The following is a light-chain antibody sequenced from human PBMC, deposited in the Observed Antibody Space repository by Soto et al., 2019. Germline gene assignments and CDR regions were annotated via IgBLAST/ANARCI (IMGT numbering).Light chain of an antibody. Sequence: EIVLTQSPGTLSLSPGERATLSCRASQSVSSSDLAWYQQKPGQAPRLLIYGASSRATGIPDRFSGSGSGTDFTLTISRLEPEDFAVYYCQQSGSSPPVTFGGGTKVEIK. V-gene: IGKV3-20*01. CDR2: GAS. J-gene: IGKJ4*01. CDR1: QSVSSSD. CDR3: QQSGSSPPVT.